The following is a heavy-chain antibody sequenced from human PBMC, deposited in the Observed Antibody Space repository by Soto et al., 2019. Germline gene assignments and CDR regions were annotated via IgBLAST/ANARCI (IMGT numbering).Heavy chain of an antibody. CDR3: AREGLFGGSPRGYYGMDV. Sequence: GGSLRLSCAASGFPFSSYWMSWVRQAPGKGLEWVANIKQDGSEKYYVDSVKGRFTISRDNAKKSLYLQMNSLRAEDTAVYYCAREGLFGGSPRGYYGMDVWGQGTTVTVSS. CDR1: GFPFSSYW. D-gene: IGHD3-3*01. J-gene: IGHJ6*02. V-gene: IGHV3-7*05. CDR2: IKQDGSEK.